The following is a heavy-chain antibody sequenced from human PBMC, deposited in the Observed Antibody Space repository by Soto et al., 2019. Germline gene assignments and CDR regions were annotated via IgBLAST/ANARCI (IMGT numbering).Heavy chain of an antibody. CDR1: GGSISSGGYY. CDR3: AREPSI. CDR2: IYYSGST. Sequence: QVQLQESGPGLVKPSQTLSLTCTVSGGSISSGGYYWSWIRQHPGKGLEWIGYIYYSGSTYYNPSPXTXFNISVDASKNQFSLQLSSVTAADTAVYYCAREPSIWGQGTLVTVSS. J-gene: IGHJ4*02. V-gene: IGHV4-31*03.